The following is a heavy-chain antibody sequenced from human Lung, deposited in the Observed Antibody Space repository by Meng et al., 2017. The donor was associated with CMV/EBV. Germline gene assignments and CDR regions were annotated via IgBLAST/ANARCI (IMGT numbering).Heavy chain of an antibody. CDR1: GGSFSGYY. V-gene: IGHV4-34*01. J-gene: IGHJ6*02. CDR2: INHSGST. Sequence: SETLSLXCAVYGGSFSGYYWSWIRQPPGKGLEWIGEINHSGSTNYNPSLKSRVTISVDTSKNQFSLKLSSVTAADTAVYYCARGRGFWSGSRYYYYVKDGXQGTXATVSS. CDR3: ARGRGFWSGSRYYYYVKD. D-gene: IGHD3-3*01.